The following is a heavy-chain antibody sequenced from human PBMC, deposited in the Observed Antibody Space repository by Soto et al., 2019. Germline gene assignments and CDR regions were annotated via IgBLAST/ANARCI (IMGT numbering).Heavy chain of an antibody. D-gene: IGHD3-3*01. CDR2: IYNSGST. CDR1: GGSISSYY. V-gene: IGHV4-59*01. J-gene: IGHJ4*02. Sequence: PSETLSLTCTASGGSISSYYWTWIRQPPGKGLEWIGYIYNSGSTNYNPSLKSRVTILVDTSKNQFSLRLSSVTAADTAVYYCARGVRSLELVNENYFDYWGQGTLVTVSS. CDR3: ARGVRSLELVNENYFDY.